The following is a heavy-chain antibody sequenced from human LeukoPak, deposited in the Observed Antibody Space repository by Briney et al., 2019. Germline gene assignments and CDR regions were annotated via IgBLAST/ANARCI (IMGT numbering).Heavy chain of an antibody. CDR3: ARDSSGGGWRYFDY. CDR1: GFSFNNYG. D-gene: IGHD6-19*01. J-gene: IGHJ4*02. V-gene: IGHV3-33*01. CDR2: IYYDGSTK. Sequence: PGGSLRLSCVASGFSFNNYGFHWVRQAPGKGLEGVADIYYDGSTKYYGDSVKGRFTISRDNSENTLYLQMNSLRAEDTAVYYCARDSSGGGWRYFDYWGQGTLVTVSS.